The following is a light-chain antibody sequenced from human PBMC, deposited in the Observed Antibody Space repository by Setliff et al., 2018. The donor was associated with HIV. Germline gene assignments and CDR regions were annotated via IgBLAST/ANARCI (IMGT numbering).Light chain of an antibody. CDR3: LLSYSGALV. CDR2: DTT. J-gene: IGLJ1*01. Sequence: QAVVTQEPSLTVSPGGTVTLTCGSSTGAVTSGHYPYWFQHKPGQAPRTLIYDTTNKHSWTPARFSGSLLGGKAALTLSGAQPEDEAEYYYLLSYSGALVFGTGTKVTVL. V-gene: IGLV7-46*01. CDR1: TGAVTSGHY.